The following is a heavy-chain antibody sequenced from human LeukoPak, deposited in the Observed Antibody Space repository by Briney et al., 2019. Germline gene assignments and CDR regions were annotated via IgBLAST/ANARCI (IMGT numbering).Heavy chain of an antibody. V-gene: IGHV3-30*04. CDR3: ARDDYYGSGSYFKYYYYYMDV. CDR1: EFTFSNYA. D-gene: IGHD3-10*01. J-gene: IGHJ6*03. CDR2: SSYDGTNK. Sequence: GGSLSLSCAVAEFTFSNYAMYWVRQAAGKGLEWVSLSSYDGTNKYYGASVKGRFTISRDNSKNTLYLQMNSLRPDDTAVYYCARDDYYGSGSYFKYYYYYMDVWGKGTTVTISS.